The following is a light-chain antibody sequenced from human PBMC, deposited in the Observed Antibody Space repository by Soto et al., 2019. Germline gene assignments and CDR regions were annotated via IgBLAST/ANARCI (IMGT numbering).Light chain of an antibody. Sequence: DSVMTQTPLSLSVTPGQPASISCKSSQSLVYSDGKTYLYWYVQKSGQPPQVLMYEVSNRFSGVPDRFSASESGTDFTLKISRVEAEDVGVYYCMQSIQPTFGQGTKLEIK. CDR1: QSLVYSDGKTY. CDR3: MQSIQPT. CDR2: EVS. V-gene: IGKV2D-29*01. J-gene: IGKJ2*01.